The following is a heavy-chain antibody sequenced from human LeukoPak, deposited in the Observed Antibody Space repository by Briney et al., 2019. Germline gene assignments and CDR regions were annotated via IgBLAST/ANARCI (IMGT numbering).Heavy chain of an antibody. CDR3: AKEGYYGSGSYFDY. D-gene: IGHD3-10*01. Sequence: GGSLRLSCAASGFTFSSYAMSWVRQAPGKGLEWVSGISGSGGSTYYADSVKGRFTTSRDNSKNTLYLQMNSLRAEDTAVYYCAKEGYYGSGSYFDYWGQGTLVTVSS. CDR2: ISGSGGST. CDR1: GFTFSSYA. V-gene: IGHV3-23*01. J-gene: IGHJ4*02.